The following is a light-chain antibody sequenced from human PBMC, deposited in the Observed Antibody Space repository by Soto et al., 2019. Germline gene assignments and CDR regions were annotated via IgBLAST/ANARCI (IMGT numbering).Light chain of an antibody. V-gene: IGKV4-1*01. CDR1: QSVLYSSSNKNY. CDR3: QQYYSTPQT. Sequence: IVMSQSPDSLAVSLGERATINCKSSQSVLYSSSNKNYLAWYQQKPGQPPKLLIYWASTRESGVPDRFSGSGSGTDFTLTISSQQAEDVAVYYCQQYYSTPQTFGQGTKVDIK. CDR2: WAS. J-gene: IGKJ1*01.